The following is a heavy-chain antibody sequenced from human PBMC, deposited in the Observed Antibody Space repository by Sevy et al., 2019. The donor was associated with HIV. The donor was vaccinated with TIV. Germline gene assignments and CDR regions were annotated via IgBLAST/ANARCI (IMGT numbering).Heavy chain of an antibody. CDR1: GGSISSYY. CDR3: ARGGDFWSGYPYYYYYYGMDV. J-gene: IGHJ6*02. V-gene: IGHV4-59*01. CDR2: IYYSGST. Sequence: SETLSLTCTVSGGSISSYYWSWIRQPPGKGLEWIGYIYYSGSTNYNPSLKSRVTISVDTSKNQFSLKLSSVTAADTAGYYCARGGDFWSGYPYYYYYYGMDVWGQGTTVTVSS. D-gene: IGHD3-3*01.